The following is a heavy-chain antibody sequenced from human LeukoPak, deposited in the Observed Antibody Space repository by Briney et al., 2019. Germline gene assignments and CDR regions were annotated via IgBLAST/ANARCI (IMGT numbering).Heavy chain of an antibody. V-gene: IGHV3-72*01. J-gene: IGHJ4*02. Sequence: PGGSLRLSCAASGFTFSGHYMDWVRQAPGKGLEWVGRSRNKGQNYTTEYAASVKGRFTTSRDDSKNSLYLQMNSLKTEDTAVYYCARDSDGDHFDYWGQGTLVTVSS. CDR1: GFTFSGHY. CDR2: SRNKGQNYTT. CDR3: ARDSDGDHFDY. D-gene: IGHD4-17*01.